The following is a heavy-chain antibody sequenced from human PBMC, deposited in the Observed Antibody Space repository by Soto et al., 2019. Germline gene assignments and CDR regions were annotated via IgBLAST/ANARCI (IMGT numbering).Heavy chain of an antibody. CDR3: ARAWPSVDSYGSGVMDV. CDR2: IYHSGST. V-gene: IGHV4-4*02. D-gene: IGHD5-18*01. J-gene: IGHJ6*02. Sequence: PSETLSPSCAVSGGSISRSNWGHWVRQPPGEGLGCIGEIYHSGSTNYNPSLRSRVTISLDKSKNQFSLRVKSVTAADTAEYYCARAWPSVDSYGSGVMDVWGQGTTVT. CDR1: GGSISRSNW.